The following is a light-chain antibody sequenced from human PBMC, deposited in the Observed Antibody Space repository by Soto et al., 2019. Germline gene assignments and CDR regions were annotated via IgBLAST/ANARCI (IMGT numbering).Light chain of an antibody. CDR3: CSYAGSYTLV. Sequence: QSVLTRPRSVSGSPGQSVTISCTGTSSDVGRYNYVSWYQQHPGKAPKLMIYDVSKRPSGVPDRFSGSKSGNTASLTISGLQAEDEADYYCCSYAGSYTLVFGGGTKLTVL. CDR2: DVS. J-gene: IGLJ3*02. V-gene: IGLV2-11*01. CDR1: SSDVGRYNY.